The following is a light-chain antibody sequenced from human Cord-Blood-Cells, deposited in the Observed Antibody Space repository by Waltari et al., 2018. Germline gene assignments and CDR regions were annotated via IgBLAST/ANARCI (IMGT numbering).Light chain of an antibody. J-gene: IGKJ4*01. Sequence: EIVMTQSPATLSVPPGERATLSCRASQPVSSKSAWYQQKPGQAPRLLIYCASTRATGIPARFSGSGSGTEFTLTISSLQSEDFAVYYCQQYNNWPLTFGGGTKVEIK. CDR2: CAS. CDR1: QPVSSK. CDR3: QQYNNWPLT. V-gene: IGKV3-15*01.